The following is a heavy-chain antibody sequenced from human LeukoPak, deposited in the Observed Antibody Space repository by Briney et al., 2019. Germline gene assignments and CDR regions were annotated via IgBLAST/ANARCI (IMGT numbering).Heavy chain of an antibody. CDR2: VNGKRGDT. CDR1: GFSLTVHY. V-gene: IGHV1-2*02. D-gene: IGHD7-27*01. Sequence: ASVKLSCKASGFSLTVHYMHWLRQAPGQGLEWMGWVNGKRGDTNYAQPFQDRVLMTRDTSINTIYMELTRLTTDDTATYYCARDFSWGPDCWGQGTLVTVSS. J-gene: IGHJ4*02. CDR3: ARDFSWGPDC.